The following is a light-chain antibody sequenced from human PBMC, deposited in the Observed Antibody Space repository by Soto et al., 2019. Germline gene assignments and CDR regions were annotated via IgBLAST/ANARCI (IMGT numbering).Light chain of an antibody. CDR2: GAS. V-gene: IGKV3-15*01. CDR1: QSVGSN. CDR3: KKYKDWLTWR. Sequence: ESVLTQSTGTLSLSPGERATLSCRASQSVGSNSLAWYQQKPGQAPRLLIYGASTRATGIPARFSGSGSGTEFTLTISSLQSEDFAVYYCKKYKDWLTWRFGQGSMLDIK. J-gene: IGKJ1*01.